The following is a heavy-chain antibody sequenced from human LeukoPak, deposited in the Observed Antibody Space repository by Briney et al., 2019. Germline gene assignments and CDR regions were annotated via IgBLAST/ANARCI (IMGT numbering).Heavy chain of an antibody. Sequence: GGSLRLSCAASGFTFSSYGMHWVRQAPGKGLEWVAVIWYDGINKYYADSVKGRFSISRDNSKNTLYLQMNSLRAEDTAVYYCARDYGSGVEYFDYWGQGTLVTVSS. D-gene: IGHD3-10*01. J-gene: IGHJ4*02. V-gene: IGHV3-33*01. CDR2: IWYDGINK. CDR1: GFTFSSYG. CDR3: ARDYGSGVEYFDY.